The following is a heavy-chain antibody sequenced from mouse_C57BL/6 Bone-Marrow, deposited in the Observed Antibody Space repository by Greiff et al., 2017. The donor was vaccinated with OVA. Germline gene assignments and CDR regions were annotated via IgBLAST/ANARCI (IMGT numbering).Heavy chain of an antibody. Sequence: EVQLVESGGGLVQPGGSLKLSCAASGFTFSDYGMAWVRQAPRKGPEWVAFISNLAYSIYYADTVTGRFTISRENAKNTLYLEMSSLRSEDTAMYYCARQGQLRLRGAMDYWGQGTSVTVSS. D-gene: IGHD3-2*02. CDR3: ARQGQLRLRGAMDY. J-gene: IGHJ4*01. V-gene: IGHV5-15*01. CDR2: ISNLAYSI. CDR1: GFTFSDYG.